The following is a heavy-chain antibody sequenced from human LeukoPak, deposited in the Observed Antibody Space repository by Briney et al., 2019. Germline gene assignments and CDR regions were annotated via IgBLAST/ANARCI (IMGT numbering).Heavy chain of an antibody. V-gene: IGHV3-7*01. CDR2: IKQDGSEK. CDR1: GFTFSSYW. J-gene: IGHJ4*02. CDR3: ARESVGHPGLYSNLDY. Sequence: GGSLRLSCAASGFTFSSYWMSWVRQAPGKGLEWVANIKQDGSEKYYVDSVKGRFTISRDNAKNSLYLQMNSLRAEDTAVYYCARESVGHPGLYSNLDYWGQGTLVTVSS. D-gene: IGHD6-13*01.